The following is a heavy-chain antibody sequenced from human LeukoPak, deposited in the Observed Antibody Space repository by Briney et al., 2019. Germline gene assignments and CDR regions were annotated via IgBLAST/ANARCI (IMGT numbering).Heavy chain of an antibody. Sequence: GGSLRLSCAASGFTFSNAWMSWVRQAPGKGLEWVSGISWNSGSMDYADSVKGRFTISRDNAKNSLYLQMNSLRAEDTAVYYCARAGRGNWFDPWGQGTLVTVSS. J-gene: IGHJ5*02. CDR3: ARAGRGNWFDP. CDR1: GFTFSNAW. V-gene: IGHV3-20*04. D-gene: IGHD3-10*01. CDR2: ISWNSGSM.